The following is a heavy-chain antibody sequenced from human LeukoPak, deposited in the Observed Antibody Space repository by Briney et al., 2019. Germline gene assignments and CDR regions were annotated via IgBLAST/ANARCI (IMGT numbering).Heavy chain of an antibody. CDR3: ARPVPSRLGWFDP. CDR1: GDSISTLY. J-gene: IGHJ5*02. D-gene: IGHD1-1*01. V-gene: IGHV4-59*08. CDR2: IYSGGST. Sequence: SETLSLTCTVSGDSISTLYWSWIRQPPGKGLEWIGYIYSGGSTDYNPSLKSRLTISVDTSKNQFSLKLSSVTAADTAVYYCARPVPSRLGWFDPWGQGTLVTVSS.